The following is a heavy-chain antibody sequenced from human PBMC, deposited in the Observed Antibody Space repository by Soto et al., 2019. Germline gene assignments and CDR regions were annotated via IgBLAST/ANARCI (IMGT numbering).Heavy chain of an antibody. V-gene: IGHV1-18*01. CDR2: VSAYRDYT. Sequence: ASVKVSFKASGYSFSTYEINWLRRAPGQGLEWIGWVSAYRDYTDYSEKFHDRVTMTTDTSTNTAYMELRSLTYNDTAVYYCARDVGDGSVTYNDAFDVWGQGTMVTVSS. CDR1: GYSFSTYE. CDR3: ARDVGDGSVTYNDAFDV. J-gene: IGHJ3*01. D-gene: IGHD3-16*01.